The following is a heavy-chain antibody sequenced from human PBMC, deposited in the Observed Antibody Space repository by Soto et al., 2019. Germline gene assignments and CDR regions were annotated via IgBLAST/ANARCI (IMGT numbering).Heavy chain of an antibody. D-gene: IGHD6-6*01. CDR2: ISGSGGST. V-gene: IGHV3-23*01. CDR3: AKSGGYSSSSESHY. CDR1: GFTFSSYA. Sequence: GGSLRLSCAASGFTFSSYAMSWVRQAPGKGLEWVSAISGSGGSTYYADSVKGRFTISRDNSKNTLYLQMNSLRAEDTAVYYCAKSGGYSSSSESHYWGQGTLVTVSS. J-gene: IGHJ4*02.